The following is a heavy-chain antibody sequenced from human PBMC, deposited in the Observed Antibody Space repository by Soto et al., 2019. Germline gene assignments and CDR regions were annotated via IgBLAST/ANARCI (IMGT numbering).Heavy chain of an antibody. D-gene: IGHD7-27*01. CDR1: GYTFSSYA. CDR3: ARDTGDGTFDF. V-gene: IGHV1-3*01. Sequence: ASMKGSCKASGYTFSSYAMHWVRQAPGQRLEWMGWINAGYGNTKSSQKFQDRVTISRDTSASTAYMELTSLRSEDTAVYYCARDTGDGTFDFWGQGTLVTVSS. CDR2: INAGYGNT. J-gene: IGHJ4*02.